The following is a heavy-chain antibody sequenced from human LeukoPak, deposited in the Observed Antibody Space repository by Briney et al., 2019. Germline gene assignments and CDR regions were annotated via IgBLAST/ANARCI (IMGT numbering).Heavy chain of an antibody. CDR2: IYTSGST. D-gene: IGHD2-15*01. CDR3: ARVGGGPDY. CDR1: GGSISSGSYF. J-gene: IGHJ4*02. V-gene: IGHV4-61*02. Sequence: SQTLSLTCTVSGGSISSGSYFWSWIRQPAGKGLEWIGRIYTSGSTNYNPSLKSRVTISVDTSKNHFSLKLTSVAAADTAVYYCARVGGGPDYWGQGTLVTVSS.